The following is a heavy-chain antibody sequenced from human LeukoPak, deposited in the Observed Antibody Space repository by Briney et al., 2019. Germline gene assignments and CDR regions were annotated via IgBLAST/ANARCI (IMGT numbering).Heavy chain of an antibody. J-gene: IGHJ4*02. CDR2: ISWNSGSI. CDR3: AKAGGAAAGGFDY. CDR1: GLTFDDYA. Sequence: GRSLRLSCAASGLTFDDYAMHWVRQAPGKGLEWVSGISWNSGSIGYADSVKGRFTISRDNAKNSLYLQMNSLRAEDTALYYCAKAGGAAAGGFDYWGQGTLVTVSS. V-gene: IGHV3-9*01. D-gene: IGHD6-13*01.